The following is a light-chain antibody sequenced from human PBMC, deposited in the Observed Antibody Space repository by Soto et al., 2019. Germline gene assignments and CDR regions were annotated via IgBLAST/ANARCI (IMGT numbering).Light chain of an antibody. CDR3: QQSNSFSWT. CDR2: KAS. V-gene: IGKV1-5*03. CDR1: QTVSDW. J-gene: IGKJ1*01. Sequence: DIQMTQSPSTLYASVEATVTITCRASQTVSDWLAWYRQRPGQAPELLIFKASTLDSGVPSRFSGSGSGTEFTLTISSLQPDDFATYYCQQSNSFSWTFGQGTKVQIQ.